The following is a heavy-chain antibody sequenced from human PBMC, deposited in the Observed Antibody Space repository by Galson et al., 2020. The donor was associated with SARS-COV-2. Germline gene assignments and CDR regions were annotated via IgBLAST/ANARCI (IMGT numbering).Heavy chain of an antibody. Sequence: GESLKISCKASGYTFTTYGISWVRQAPGQGLEWVGWISSYNGNTNYAQKLQDRVTLTTDTSTSTAYMELRSLRSDDTAVYYCAREQDSSGWYGEAFWGQGTLVTVSS. D-gene: IGHD6-19*01. CDR1: GYTFTTYG. CDR3: AREQDSSGWYGEAF. CDR2: ISSYNGNT. V-gene: IGHV1-18*01. J-gene: IGHJ4*02.